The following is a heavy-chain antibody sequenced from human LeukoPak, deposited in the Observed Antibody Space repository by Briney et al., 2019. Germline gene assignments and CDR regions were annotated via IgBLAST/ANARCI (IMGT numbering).Heavy chain of an antibody. CDR3: ARHEYSGSYYGLSWFDP. V-gene: IGHV4-39*01. CDR2: IYYSGST. J-gene: IGHJ5*02. D-gene: IGHD1-26*01. CDR1: CGSISSSGYY. Sequence: SETLSLTCTVSCGSISSSGYYWGWIRQPPGKGLEWIARIYYSGSTYYNPSLKSRFTISLDTSNNQLSLKLSSLTAADTAVYYCARHEYSGSYYGLSWFDPWGQGTLVTVSS.